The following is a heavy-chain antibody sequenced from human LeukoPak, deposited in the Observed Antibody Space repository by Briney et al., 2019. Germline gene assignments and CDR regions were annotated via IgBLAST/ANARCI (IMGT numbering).Heavy chain of an antibody. CDR1: GFTFSSYG. CDR3: ARDLSSRAPCYFDY. J-gene: IGHJ4*02. Sequence: PGGSLRLSCAASGFTFSSYGMHWVRQAPGKGLEWVAVIWYDGSKKYYVDSVKGRFTVSRDNSKNTLYLQMNSLRAEDTPVYYCARDLSSRAPCYFDYWGQGTLVTVSS. D-gene: IGHD6-13*01. CDR2: IWYDGSKK. V-gene: IGHV3-33*01.